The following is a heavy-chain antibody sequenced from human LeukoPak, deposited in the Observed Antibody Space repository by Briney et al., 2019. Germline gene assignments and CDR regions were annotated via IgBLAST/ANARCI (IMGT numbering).Heavy chain of an antibody. CDR2: IYYSGST. Sequence: SETLFLTCTVSGGSISSSSYYWGWIRQPPGKGLEWIGSIYYSGSTYYNPSLKSRVTISVDTSKNQFSLKLSSVTAADTAVYYCARSRGAAAGTRGYNWFDPWGQGTLVTVSS. CDR3: ARSRGAAAGTRGYNWFDP. D-gene: IGHD6-13*01. V-gene: IGHV4-39*07. CDR1: GGSISSSSYY. J-gene: IGHJ5*02.